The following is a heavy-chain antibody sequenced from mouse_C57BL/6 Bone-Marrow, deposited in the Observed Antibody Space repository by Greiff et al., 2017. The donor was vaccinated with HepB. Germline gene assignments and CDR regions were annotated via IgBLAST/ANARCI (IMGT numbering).Heavy chain of an antibody. J-gene: IGHJ2*01. D-gene: IGHD1-1*01. CDR2: IDPNSGGT. CDR3: ARGPFTTVVAGYFDY. Sequence: QVQLQQPGAELVKPGASVKLSCKASGYTFTSYWMHWVKQRPGRGLEWIGRIDPNSGGTKYNEKFKSKATLTVDKPSSTAYMQLSSLTSEDSAVYYWARGPFTTVVAGYFDYWGQGTTLTVSS. V-gene: IGHV1-72*01. CDR1: GYTFTSYW.